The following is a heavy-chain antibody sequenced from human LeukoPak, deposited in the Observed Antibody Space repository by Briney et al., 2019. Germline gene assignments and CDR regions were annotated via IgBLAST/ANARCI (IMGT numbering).Heavy chain of an antibody. V-gene: IGHV3-21*04. Sequence: PGGTLRLSCAASGFTFRNYAMSWVRQAPGKGLEWVSSISSSSSYIYYADSVKGRFTISRDNAKNSLYLQMNSLRAEDTAVYYCATVVPVDAFDIWGQGTMVTVSS. CDR1: GFTFRNYA. D-gene: IGHD2-2*01. J-gene: IGHJ3*02. CDR3: ATVVPVDAFDI. CDR2: ISSSSSYI.